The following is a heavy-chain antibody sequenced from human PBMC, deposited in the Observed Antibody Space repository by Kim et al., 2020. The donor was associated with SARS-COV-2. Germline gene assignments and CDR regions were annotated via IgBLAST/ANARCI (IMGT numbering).Heavy chain of an antibody. CDR2: IYYSGST. CDR3: ATIGVGATTGSGYYYYGMDV. CDR1: GGSISSGGYY. V-gene: IGHV4-31*03. D-gene: IGHD1-26*01. Sequence: SETLSLTCTVSGGSISSGGYYWSWLRQHPGKGLEWIGYIYYSGSTYYNPSLKSRVTTSVDTSKNQFPLKLSSVTAADTAVYYCATIGVGATTGSGYYYYGMDVWGQGTTVTVSS. J-gene: IGHJ6*02.